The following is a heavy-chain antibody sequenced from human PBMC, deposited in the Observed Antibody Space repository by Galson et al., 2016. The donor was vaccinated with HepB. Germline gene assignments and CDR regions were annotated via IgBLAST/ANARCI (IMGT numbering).Heavy chain of an antibody. J-gene: IGHJ6*02. Sequence: LRLSCAASGFHFNNYFMHWVRQPPGRGLEWIGTIHHSGITYYKSSLKSRVTMSIDTSNNQFSLKLRSVTAADTAVYYCARDLYHGMDVWGQGTTVTVS. CDR3: ARDLYHGMDV. CDR2: IHHSGIT. V-gene: IGHV4-38-2*02. CDR1: GFHFNNYF. D-gene: IGHD3-16*02.